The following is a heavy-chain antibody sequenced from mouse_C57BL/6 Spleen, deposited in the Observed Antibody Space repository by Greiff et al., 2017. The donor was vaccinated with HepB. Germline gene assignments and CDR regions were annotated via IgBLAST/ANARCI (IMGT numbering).Heavy chain of an antibody. CDR3: ARGILGAMDY. CDR1: GYTFTSYW. V-gene: IGHV1-64*01. J-gene: IGHJ4*01. CDR2: IHPNSGST. D-gene: IGHD4-1*01. Sequence: VQLQQPGAELVKPGASVKLSCKASGYTFTSYWMHWVKQRPGQGLEWIGMIHPNSGSTNYNEKFKGKATLTVDKSSSTAYMQLSSLTSEDSAVYYCARGILGAMDYWGQGTSVTVSS.